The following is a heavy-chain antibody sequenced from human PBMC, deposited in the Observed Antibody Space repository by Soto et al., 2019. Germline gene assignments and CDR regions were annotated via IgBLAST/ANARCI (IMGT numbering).Heavy chain of an antibody. CDR3: ATTRASSSWYGHFDCYYYVDV. CDR1: GFTFSDHY. Sequence: EVQLVESGGGLVQPGGSLRLSCAASGFTFSDHYMDWVRQAPGKGLEWVGRTRNKANSYTTEYAASVKGRFTNSRDDSRNSLYLQINSLKIEHPAVYYCATTRASSSWYGHFDCYYYVDVWGKGTTVTVSS. CDR2: TRNKANSYTT. V-gene: IGHV3-72*01. J-gene: IGHJ6*03. D-gene: IGHD6-13*01.